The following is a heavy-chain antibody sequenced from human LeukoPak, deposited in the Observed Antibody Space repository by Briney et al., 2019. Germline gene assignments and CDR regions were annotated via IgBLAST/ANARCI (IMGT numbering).Heavy chain of an antibody. Sequence: PGGSLRLSCAASGFTFSSYWMHWVRQAPGKGLVWVSRINSGGSSTSYADSVKGRFTISRDNAKNTLYLQMNSLRAEDTAVYYCAREGSSGYYGPGGYYMDVWGKGTTVTVSS. CDR2: INSGGSST. CDR3: AREGSSGYYGPGGYYMDV. D-gene: IGHD3-22*01. J-gene: IGHJ6*03. CDR1: GFTFSSYW. V-gene: IGHV3-74*01.